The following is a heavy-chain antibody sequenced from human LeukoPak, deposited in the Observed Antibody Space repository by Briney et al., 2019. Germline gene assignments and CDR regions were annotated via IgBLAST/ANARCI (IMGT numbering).Heavy chain of an antibody. J-gene: IGHJ6*03. CDR1: GYSISSGYY. V-gene: IGHV4-34*01. Sequence: SETLSLTCAVSGYSISSGYYWSWIRQPPGKGLEWIGEINHSGSTNYNPSRKSRVTISVDTSKNQFSLKLSSVTAADTAVYYCAREAQHYDFWSGYHYYYYMDAWGKGTTVTVSS. CDR3: AREAQHYDFWSGYHYYYYMDA. CDR2: INHSGST. D-gene: IGHD3-3*01.